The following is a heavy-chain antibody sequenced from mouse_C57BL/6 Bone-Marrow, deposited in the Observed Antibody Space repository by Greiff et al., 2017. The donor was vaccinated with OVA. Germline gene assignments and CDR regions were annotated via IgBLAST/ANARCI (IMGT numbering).Heavy chain of an antibody. CDR1: GFTFSDYY. CDR3: ARDRDFDV. CDR2: INYDGSST. V-gene: IGHV5-16*01. Sequence: DVQLQESEGGLVQPGSSMKLSCTASGFTFSDYYMAWVRQVPEKGLEWVANINYDGSSTYYLDSLKSRILISRDNAKNILYLQMSSLKSEDTATYYCARDRDFDVWGTGTTVTVSS. J-gene: IGHJ1*03.